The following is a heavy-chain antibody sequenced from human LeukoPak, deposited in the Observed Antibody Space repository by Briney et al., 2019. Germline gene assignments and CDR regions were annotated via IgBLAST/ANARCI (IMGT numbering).Heavy chain of an antibody. CDR1: GGSFSGYY. J-gene: IGHJ3*02. CDR3: AREGITFGGVIVRRAFDI. Sequence: SETLSLTCAVYGGSFSGYYWSRIRQPPGKGLEWIGEINHSGSTNYNPSLKSRVTISVGTSKNQFSLKLSSVTAADTAVYYCAREGITFGGVIVRRAFDIWGQGTMVTVSS. CDR2: INHSGST. D-gene: IGHD3-16*02. V-gene: IGHV4-34*01.